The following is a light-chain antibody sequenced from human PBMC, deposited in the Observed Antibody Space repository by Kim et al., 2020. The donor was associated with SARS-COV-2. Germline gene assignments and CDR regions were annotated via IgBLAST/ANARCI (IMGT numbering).Light chain of an antibody. CDR2: QDN. V-gene: IGLV3-1*01. CDR3: QAWDTSTTYV. J-gene: IGLJ1*01. CDR1: KLGNNH. Sequence: VPPGQTASITCSGKKLGNNHSCWYQHKPGQSPVLVIYQDNKRPSGIPERFSGSNSGNTATLTSSGTQAMDEADYYCQAWDTSTTYVFGTGTKLTVL.